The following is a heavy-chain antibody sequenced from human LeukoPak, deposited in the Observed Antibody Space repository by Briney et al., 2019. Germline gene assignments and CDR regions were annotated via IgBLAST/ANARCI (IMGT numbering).Heavy chain of an antibody. Sequence: GGSLRLSCAASGFTFSSYAMSWVRQAPGTGLEWVSVISGSGGSTVHADSVKGGFTISRDNSKNTLYLQMNSLRAEDTAVYYCAKDMDVSIYGYNFDYWGQGTLVTVSS. CDR2: ISGSGGST. D-gene: IGHD5-24*01. V-gene: IGHV3-23*01. J-gene: IGHJ4*02. CDR3: AKDMDVSIYGYNFDY. CDR1: GFTFSSYA.